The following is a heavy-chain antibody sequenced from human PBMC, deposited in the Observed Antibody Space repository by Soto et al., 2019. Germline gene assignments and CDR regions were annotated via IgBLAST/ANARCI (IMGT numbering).Heavy chain of an antibody. D-gene: IGHD3-3*01. V-gene: IGHV3-9*01. J-gene: IGHJ4*02. CDR1: GFTFDDYA. Sequence: EVQLVESGGGWVQPGRSLRLSCAASGFTFDDYAMHWVRQAPGKGLEWVSGIAFNSGNTAYADSVKGRFTISRDNAKNSLYLQMNSLRAEDTDLYYCAKDLRTSWIFGNFDSCGQGTLVTVSS. CDR3: AKDLRTSWIFGNFDS. CDR2: IAFNSGNT.